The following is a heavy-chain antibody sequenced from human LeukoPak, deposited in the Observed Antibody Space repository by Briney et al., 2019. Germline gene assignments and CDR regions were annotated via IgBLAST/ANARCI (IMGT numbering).Heavy chain of an antibody. Sequence: GGSLRLSCAASGFTVSSNYMSWVRQAPGKGLEWVSAISESGSGTYYADSVKGRFTISRDNSKDTLSLQMNSLRAEDTAVYYCAKDIAQGYTFGSIEQDYWGQGTLVTVSS. CDR2: ISESGSGT. CDR1: GFTVSSNY. J-gene: IGHJ4*02. V-gene: IGHV3-23*01. CDR3: AKDIAQGYTFGSIEQDY. D-gene: IGHD5-18*01.